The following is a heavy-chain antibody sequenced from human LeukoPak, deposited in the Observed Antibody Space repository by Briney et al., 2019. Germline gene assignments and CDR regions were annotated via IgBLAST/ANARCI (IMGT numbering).Heavy chain of an antibody. CDR3: AKGRLDFDY. Sequence: GGSLRLSCTASGFTFNNYAMNWVRQAPGKGLEWVSGISGSGVGTYYADSVKGRFTISRGNSKNTLYLQMNSLRAEDTAVYYCAKGRLDFDYWGQGTLVTVSS. CDR2: ISGSGVGT. J-gene: IGHJ4*02. V-gene: IGHV3-23*01. CDR1: GFTFNNYA.